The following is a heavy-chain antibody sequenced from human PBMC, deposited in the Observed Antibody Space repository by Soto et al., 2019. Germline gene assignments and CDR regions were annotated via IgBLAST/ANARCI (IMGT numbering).Heavy chain of an antibody. CDR1: GFTFSSYW. V-gene: IGHV3-74*01. CDR3: AGKRGYSYDPFDP. Sequence: GGSLRVSCAASGFTFSSYWMHWVRQAPGKGLVWVSRINSDGSSTSYADSVKGRFTISRDNAKNTLYLQMNSLRAEDTAVYYCAGKRGYSYDPFDPWGQGTLVTVSS. D-gene: IGHD5-18*01. J-gene: IGHJ5*02. CDR2: INSDGSST.